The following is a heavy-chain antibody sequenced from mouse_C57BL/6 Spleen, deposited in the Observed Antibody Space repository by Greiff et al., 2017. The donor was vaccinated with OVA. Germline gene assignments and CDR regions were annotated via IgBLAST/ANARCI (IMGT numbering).Heavy chain of an antibody. CDR2: ISYDGSN. D-gene: IGHD1-2*01. J-gene: IGHJ2*01. Sequence: EVKVEESGPGLVKPSQSLSLTCSVTGYSITSGYYWNWIRQFPGNKLEWMGYISYDGSNNYNPTLKNRISITRDTSKNQFVLKLNSVTTEDTATYYCARDNYGLYYFDYWGQGTTLTVSS. V-gene: IGHV3-6*01. CDR3: ARDNYGLYYFDY. CDR1: GYSITSGYY.